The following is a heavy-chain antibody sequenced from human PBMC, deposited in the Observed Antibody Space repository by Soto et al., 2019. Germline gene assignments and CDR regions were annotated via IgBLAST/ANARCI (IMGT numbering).Heavy chain of an antibody. CDR2: IIPILGIA. J-gene: IGHJ4*02. CDR3: AMEYCSSTSCYRDY. Sequence: QVQLVQSGAEVKKPGSSMKVSCKASGGTFSSYTISWVRQAPGQGLEWMGRIIPILGIANYAQKFQARVTITADKSTSPAYMELSSLRSEDTAVYYCAMEYCSSTSCYRDYWGQGTLVTVSS. V-gene: IGHV1-69*02. CDR1: GGTFSSYT. D-gene: IGHD2-2*02.